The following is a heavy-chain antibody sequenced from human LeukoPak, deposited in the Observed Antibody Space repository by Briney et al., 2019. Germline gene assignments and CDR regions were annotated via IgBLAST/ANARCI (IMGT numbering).Heavy chain of an antibody. D-gene: IGHD6-13*01. J-gene: IGHJ4*02. CDR3: AKTGAAAGHFDY. CDR1: GFTFDDYA. Sequence: GRSLRLSCAASGFTFDDYAMHWVRQAPGKGLEWVSGISWNSGSIGYADSVKGRFTISRDNAKNSLYLQMNSLRAEDTALYYCAKTGAAAGHFDYWGQGTLVTVSS. CDR2: ISWNSGSI. V-gene: IGHV3-9*01.